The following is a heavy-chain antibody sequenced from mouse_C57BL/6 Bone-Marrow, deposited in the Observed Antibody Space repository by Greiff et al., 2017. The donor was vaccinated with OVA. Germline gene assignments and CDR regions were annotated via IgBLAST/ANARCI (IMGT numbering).Heavy chain of an antibody. J-gene: IGHJ3*01. CDR2: ISSGSSTI. CDR1: GFTFSDYG. D-gene: IGHD2-3*01. V-gene: IGHV5-17*01. CDR3: ARGGYFFAY. Sequence: EVKLVESGGGLVKPGGSLKLSCAASGFTFSDYGMHWVRQAPEKGLEWVAYISSGSSTIYYADTVTGRFTISRDNAKNTLFLQMTSLRSEDTAMYYCARGGYFFAYWGQGTLVTVS.